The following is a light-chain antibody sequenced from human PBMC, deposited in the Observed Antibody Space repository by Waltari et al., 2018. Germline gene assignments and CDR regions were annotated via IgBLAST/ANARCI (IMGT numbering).Light chain of an antibody. V-gene: IGKV3-20*01. CDR1: QSVSSSF. CDR2: GAS. J-gene: IGKJ1*01. CDR3: QQYGSSPT. Sequence: DIVLTKSPGTLSLSPGARATLSCRASQSVSSSFLAWYQQKPGQAPRLLIYGASSRTTGIPDRFSGSGSGTDFTLTISRLEPEDFAVYYCQQYGSSPTFGQGTKVEIK.